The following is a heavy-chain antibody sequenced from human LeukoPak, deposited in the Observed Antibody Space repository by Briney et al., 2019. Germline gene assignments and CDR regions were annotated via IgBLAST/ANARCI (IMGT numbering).Heavy chain of an antibody. CDR1: GFTFSSYW. D-gene: IGHD5-18*01. Sequence: GGSLRLSCAASGFTFSSYWMSWVRQAPGKGLEWVANIKKDGSEKYYVDSVKGRFTISRDNAKKSLYLQMNSLGAEDTAVYYCARHLSGITGYTYGRGIYYWGQGTLLTVSS. J-gene: IGHJ4*02. CDR3: ARHLSGITGYTYGRGIYY. V-gene: IGHV3-7*01. CDR2: IKKDGSEK.